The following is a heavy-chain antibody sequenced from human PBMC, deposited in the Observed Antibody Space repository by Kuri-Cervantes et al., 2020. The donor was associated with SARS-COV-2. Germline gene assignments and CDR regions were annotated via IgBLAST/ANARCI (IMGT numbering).Heavy chain of an antibody. J-gene: IGHJ3*02. D-gene: IGHD6-19*01. CDR2: ISAYNGNT. V-gene: IGHV1-18*04. CDR3: ARESKRQWLGNDAFDI. CDR1: GYTFTSYG. Sequence: ASVKVSCKASGYTFTSYGISWVRQAPGKGLEWMGWISAYNGNTNYAQKLQGRVTMTTDTSTSTAYMELRSLRSDDTAVYYCARESKRQWLGNDAFDIWGQGTMVTVSS.